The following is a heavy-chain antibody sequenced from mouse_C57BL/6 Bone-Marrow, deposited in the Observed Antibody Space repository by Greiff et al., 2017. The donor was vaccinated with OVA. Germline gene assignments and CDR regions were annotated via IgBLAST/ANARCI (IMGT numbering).Heavy chain of an antibody. V-gene: IGHV1-52*01. J-gene: IGHJ3*01. CDR3: ASVDYDVAWFAY. CDR1: GYTFTSYW. CDR2: IDPSDSET. D-gene: IGHD2-4*01. Sequence: VQLQQPGAELVRPGSSVKLSCKASGYTFTSYWMHWVKQRPIQGLEWIGNIDPSDSETHYNQKFKDKATLTVDKSSSTAYMQLSSLTSEDSAVYYCASVDYDVAWFAYWGQGTLVTVSA.